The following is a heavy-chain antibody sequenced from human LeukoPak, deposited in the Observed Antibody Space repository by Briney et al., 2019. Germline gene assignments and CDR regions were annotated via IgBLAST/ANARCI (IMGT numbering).Heavy chain of an antibody. V-gene: IGHV1-69*04. CDR3: ARVPLGSSGWYN. Sequence: SVKVSCKASGGTFNSYAISWVRQAPGQGLEWMGRIIPILGIANYAQKFQGRVTITADKSTSTAYMELSSLRSEDTAVYYCARVPLGSSGWYNWGQGTLVTVSS. J-gene: IGHJ4*02. CDR2: IIPILGIA. CDR1: GGTFNSYA. D-gene: IGHD6-19*01.